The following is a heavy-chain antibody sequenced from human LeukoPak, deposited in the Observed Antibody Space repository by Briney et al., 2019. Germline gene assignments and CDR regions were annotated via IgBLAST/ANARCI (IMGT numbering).Heavy chain of an antibody. Sequence: PGGSLRLSCAASGFTFSSYWMSWVRQAPGKGLEWVANIKQDGSEKYYVDSVKGRFTISRDNAKNSLYLQMNSLRAEDTAVYYCARGRIRFLEWLYYWGQGTLVTVSS. V-gene: IGHV3-7*01. CDR3: ARGRIRFLEWLYY. D-gene: IGHD3-3*01. CDR2: IKQDGSEK. CDR1: GFTFSSYW. J-gene: IGHJ4*02.